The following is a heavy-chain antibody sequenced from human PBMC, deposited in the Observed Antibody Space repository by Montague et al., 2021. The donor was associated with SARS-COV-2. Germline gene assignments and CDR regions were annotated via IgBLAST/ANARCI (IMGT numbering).Heavy chain of an antibody. CDR2: ISSSSSYI. J-gene: IGHJ4*02. Sequence: SLRLSCAASGFTFSSYSMNWVRQAPGKGLEWVSSISSSSSYIYYAESVKGRSTISRDNAKNSLYLQMNSLRAEDTAVYYFARESRSSWYGGSLGEALDYWGQGTLVTVSS. V-gene: IGHV3-21*01. D-gene: IGHD6-13*01. CDR3: ARESRSSWYGGSLGEALDY. CDR1: GFTFSSYS.